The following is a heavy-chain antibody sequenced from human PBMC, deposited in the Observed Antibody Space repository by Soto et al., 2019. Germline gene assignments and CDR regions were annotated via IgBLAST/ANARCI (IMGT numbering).Heavy chain of an antibody. CDR3: VRGDGSGSFLLDY. CDR2: ISYDGKKT. D-gene: IGHD3-10*01. CDR1: GFTFRSYA. J-gene: IGHJ4*02. Sequence: QVQLVESGGGVVQPGRSLRLSCAASGFTFRSYAMHWVRQTPGKGLEWVAYISYDGKKTYYADSMKGRFTISRDNYQNTLFLQMSSLQFEDTSVYSCVRGDGSGSFLLDYWGRGTLVTVSS. V-gene: IGHV3-30*03.